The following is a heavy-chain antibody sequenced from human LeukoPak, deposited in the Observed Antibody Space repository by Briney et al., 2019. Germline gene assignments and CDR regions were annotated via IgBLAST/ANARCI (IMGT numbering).Heavy chain of an antibody. Sequence: GGSLRLSCAASGFTFSSYGMHWVRQAPGKGLEWVAVIWYDGSNKYYADSVKGRFTISRDNSKNTLYLQMNSLRAEDTAVYYCARGDTYYYDSNGYYPLAYWGQGTLVTVSS. J-gene: IGHJ4*02. CDR3: ARGDTYYYDSNGYYPLAY. D-gene: IGHD3-22*01. CDR2: IWYDGSNK. V-gene: IGHV3-33*01. CDR1: GFTFSSYG.